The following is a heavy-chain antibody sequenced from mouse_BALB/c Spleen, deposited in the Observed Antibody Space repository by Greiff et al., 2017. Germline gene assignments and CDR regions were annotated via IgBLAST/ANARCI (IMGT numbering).Heavy chain of an antibody. V-gene: IGHV1-15*01. Sequence: QVQLQQSGAELVRPGASVTLSCKASGYTFTDYEMHWVKQTPVHGLEWIGAIDPETGGTAYNQKFKGKATLTADQSSSTAYMEHRSLTSEDSAVYYCTRREFAMDYWGQGTSVTVSS. CDR1: GYTFTDYE. CDR2: IDPETGGT. CDR3: TRREFAMDY. J-gene: IGHJ4*01.